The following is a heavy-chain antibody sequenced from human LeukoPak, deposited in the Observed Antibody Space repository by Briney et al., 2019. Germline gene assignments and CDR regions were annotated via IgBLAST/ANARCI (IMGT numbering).Heavy chain of an antibody. Sequence: ASVKVSCKASGYTFSSHGITWVRQAPGQGLEWMGWISANNGNTNYAQKHQGRVTVTTDTSTSIAYMELRSLRSDDTAVYYCAREGTAGRYYFDYWGQGTLVTVSS. CDR2: ISANNGNT. J-gene: IGHJ4*02. CDR3: AREGTAGRYYFDY. CDR1: GYTFSSHG. D-gene: IGHD3-10*01. V-gene: IGHV1-18*01.